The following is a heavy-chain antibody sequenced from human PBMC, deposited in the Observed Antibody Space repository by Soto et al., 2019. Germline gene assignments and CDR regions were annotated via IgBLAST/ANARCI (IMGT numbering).Heavy chain of an antibody. CDR2: IIPIFGTA. CDR3: AREVSSSWYFLDY. CDR1: GGTFSSYA. V-gene: IGHV1-69*13. Sequence: ASVKVSCKASGGTFSSYAISWVRQAPGQGHEWMGGIIPIFGTANYAQKFQGRVTITADESTSTAYMELSSLRSEDTAVYYCAREVSSSWYFLDYWGQGTLVTVSS. D-gene: IGHD6-13*01. J-gene: IGHJ4*02.